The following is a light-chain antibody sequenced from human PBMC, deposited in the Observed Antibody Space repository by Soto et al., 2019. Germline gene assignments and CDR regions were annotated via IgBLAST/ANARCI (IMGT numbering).Light chain of an antibody. CDR3: QQYSDWPRT. Sequence: EIVMTQSPDTLSVSPGERATLTCRAGQGVTTNFAWYQQKSGQSPRLLIYDVSIRATGVPARFSGSGSGTEFTLTISSLQSEDFAVYYCQQYSDWPRTFGQGTKVDIK. CDR2: DVS. J-gene: IGKJ1*01. V-gene: IGKV3-15*01. CDR1: QGVTTN.